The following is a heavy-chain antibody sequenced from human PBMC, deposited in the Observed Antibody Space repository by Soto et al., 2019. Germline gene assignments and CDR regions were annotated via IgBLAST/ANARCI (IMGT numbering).Heavy chain of an antibody. Sequence: QVQLVESGGGVVQPGRSLRLSCAASGFTFSSYGMHWVRQAPGKGLEWVADIWDDGSNKDYADSVKGRCTISRDNSKNTLYLQTNSLRAEDTAVYYCARDDGGGTLDYWGQGTLVTVSS. CDR2: IWDDGSNK. V-gene: IGHV3-33*01. CDR3: ARDDGGGTLDY. J-gene: IGHJ4*02. CDR1: GFTFSSYG. D-gene: IGHD3-16*01.